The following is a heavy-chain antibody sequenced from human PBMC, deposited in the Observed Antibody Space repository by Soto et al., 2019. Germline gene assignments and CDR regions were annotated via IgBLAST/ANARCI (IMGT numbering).Heavy chain of an antibody. D-gene: IGHD6-13*01. J-gene: IGHJ6*02. Sequence: SETLSLTCADYGGSFSGYYWSWIRQPPGKGLEWIGEINHSGSTNYNPSLKSRVTISVDTSKNQFSLKLSSVTAADTAVYYCARAGSSWDYGMDVWGQGTTVTVSS. CDR1: GGSFSGYY. CDR2: INHSGST. CDR3: ARAGSSWDYGMDV. V-gene: IGHV4-34*01.